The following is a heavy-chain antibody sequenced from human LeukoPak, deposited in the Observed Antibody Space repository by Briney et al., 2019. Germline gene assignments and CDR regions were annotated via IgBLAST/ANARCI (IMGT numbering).Heavy chain of an antibody. J-gene: IGHJ4*02. CDR3: ARDPDGDSLFDY. V-gene: IGHV1-18*01. D-gene: IGHD2-21*02. CDR2: ISAYNGNT. CDR1: GYTYTSYG. Sequence: ASVKVSCKASGYTYTSYGISWVRQAPGQGLEWMGWISAYNGNTNYAQKLQGRVTMTTDTSTSTAYMELRSLRSDDTAVYYCARDPDGDSLFDYWGQGTLVTVSS.